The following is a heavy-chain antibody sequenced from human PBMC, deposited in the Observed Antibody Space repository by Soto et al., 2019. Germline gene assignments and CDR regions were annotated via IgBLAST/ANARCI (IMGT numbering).Heavy chain of an antibody. Sequence: GGSLRLSCAASGFTFSSYGMHWVRQVPGEGLEWVAVTSYDGSNQYYADSVKGRFTISRDNSKNALYLQMNSLRDEDTAVYYCAKGEPAGTSHHYYYYYGMDVWGQGTTVTVSS. CDR2: TSYDGSNQ. D-gene: IGHD6-13*01. J-gene: IGHJ6*02. V-gene: IGHV3-30*18. CDR3: AKGEPAGTSHHYYYYYGMDV. CDR1: GFTFSSYG.